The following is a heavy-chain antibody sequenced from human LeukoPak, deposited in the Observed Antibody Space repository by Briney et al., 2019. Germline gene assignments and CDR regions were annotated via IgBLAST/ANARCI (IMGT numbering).Heavy chain of an antibody. J-gene: IGHJ3*02. CDR2: LSYVGSNK. Sequence: PGGSLGPPFQASGFTFSSYAMHWFRKAPGKGLDGGQVLSYVGSNKYYAVSVKGRFTISRDNSKNTLYLQMNSLRAEDTAVYYCASLLWFGEPADPGDAFDIWGQGTMVTVSS. V-gene: IGHV3-30*17. CDR1: GFTFSSYA. D-gene: IGHD3-10*01. CDR3: ASLLWFGEPADPGDAFDI.